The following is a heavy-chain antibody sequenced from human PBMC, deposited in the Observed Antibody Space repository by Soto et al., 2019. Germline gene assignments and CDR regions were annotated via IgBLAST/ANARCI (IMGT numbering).Heavy chain of an antibody. D-gene: IGHD2-15*01. Sequence: GASVKVSCKASGFTFTSSAVQWVRQARGQRLEWIGWIVVGSGNTNYAQKFQERVTITRDMSTSTAYMELSSLRSEDTAVYYCAADLLGYCSGGICYSPADIWGQGTMVT. CDR2: IVVGSGNT. J-gene: IGHJ3*02. CDR3: AADLLGYCSGGICYSPADI. V-gene: IGHV1-58*01. CDR1: GFTFTSSA.